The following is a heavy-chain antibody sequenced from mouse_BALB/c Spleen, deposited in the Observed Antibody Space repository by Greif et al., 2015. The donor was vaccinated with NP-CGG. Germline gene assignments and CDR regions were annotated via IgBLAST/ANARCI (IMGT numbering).Heavy chain of an antibody. J-gene: IGHJ4*01. D-gene: IGHD4-1*01. CDR2: IYPGSGNT. CDR1: GYTFTDYY. CDR3: ARRTGTEAMDY. V-gene: IGHV1-84*02. Sequence: QVQLQQSGPELVKPGASVKISCKASGYTFTDYYINWVKQKPGQGLEWIGWIYPGSGNTKYNEKFKGKATLTVDTSSSTAYMQFSSLTSEDTAVCFCARRTGTEAMDYWGQGTSVTVSS.